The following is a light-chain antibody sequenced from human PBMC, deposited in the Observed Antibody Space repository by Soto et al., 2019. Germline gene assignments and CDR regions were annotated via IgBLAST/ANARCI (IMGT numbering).Light chain of an antibody. V-gene: IGKV3-20*01. J-gene: IGKJ3*01. CDR2: DAS. CDR1: QSVTNSY. Sequence: EIVLTQSPGTLSLSPGERVTLSCRASQSVTNSYLAWYQQKPGQAPRLLIYDASTSATGIPDRFSGSGSGTDFTLTISRLEPEDYAVYYCQQYGRSPGLLTFGPGTKVDIK. CDR3: QQYGRSPGLLT.